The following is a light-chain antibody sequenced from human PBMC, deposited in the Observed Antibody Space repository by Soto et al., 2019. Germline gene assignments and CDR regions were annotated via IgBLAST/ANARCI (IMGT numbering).Light chain of an antibody. J-gene: IGLJ3*02. CDR3: SSYTTSSTLV. Sequence: QSALTQPAYVSGSPGQSITISCTGTSSDVGGYNYVSWYQQHPGKAPKVMIYEVNNRPSGVSSRFSGSKSGNTASLTISGLQAEDEADYYCSSYTTSSTLVFGGGTKLTVL. CDR2: EVN. V-gene: IGLV2-14*01. CDR1: SSDVGGYNY.